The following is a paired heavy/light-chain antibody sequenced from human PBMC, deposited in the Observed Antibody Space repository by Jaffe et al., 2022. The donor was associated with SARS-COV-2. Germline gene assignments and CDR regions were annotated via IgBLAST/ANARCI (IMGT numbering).Light chain of an antibody. CDR3: MQGTHWPSGYT. CDR1: QSLVYSDGDTY. V-gene: IGKV2-30*01. CDR2: KVS. Sequence: DVVMTQSPLSLPVTLGQPASISCRSSQSLVYSDGDTYLYWFQQRPGQSPRRLIYKVSHRDSGVPDRFSGSGSGTDFTLKISRVEADDIGIYYCMQGTHWPSGYTFGQGTKLEIK. J-gene: IGKJ2*01.
Heavy chain of an antibody. CDR3: ARDLGLAVADSGY. CDR2: ISSTSDLI. CDR1: GFKFSSYI. Sequence: EVQLVESGGGLVQPGGSLRLSCTASGFKFSSYIINWVRQAPGKGLEWISYISSTSDLIYYADSVKGRFTISRDNARSSVYLQMNSLRDDDTAVYYCARDLGLAVADSGYWGQGTLVTVSS. D-gene: IGHD6-19*01. V-gene: IGHV3-48*02. J-gene: IGHJ4*02.